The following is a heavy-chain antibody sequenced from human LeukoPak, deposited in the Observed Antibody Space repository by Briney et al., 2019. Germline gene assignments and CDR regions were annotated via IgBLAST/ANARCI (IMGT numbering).Heavy chain of an antibody. J-gene: IGHJ5*02. CDR3: AHRGYCSGGSCYSGGWFDP. Sequence: GAGPSLGKTPQTLTLTCTFSWFSLSTSGGGVGWIPQPPGKALGGLALLYWDDDKRYGPSLKSRLTITKDTSKNQVVLTMTNMDPVDTATYYCAHRGYCSGGSCYSGGWFDPWGQGTLVTVSS. V-gene: IGHV2-5*05. D-gene: IGHD2-15*01. CDR2: LYWDDDK. CDR1: WFSLSTSGGG.